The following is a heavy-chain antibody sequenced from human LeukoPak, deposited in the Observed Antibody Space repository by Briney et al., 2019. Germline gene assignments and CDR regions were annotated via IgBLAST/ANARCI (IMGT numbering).Heavy chain of an antibody. D-gene: IGHD1-26*01. CDR1: GFTFDDFA. J-gene: IGHJ4*02. Sequence: GGSLRLSCAASGFTFDDFAMHWVPQAPGKGLEWVSGICWNSGSIGYADSVKGRFTISRDNAKNSLYLQMNSRRAEDMALYYCAKGREPYSGSDSDFDYWGQGTLVTVSS. V-gene: IGHV3-9*03. CDR2: ICWNSGSI. CDR3: AKGREPYSGSDSDFDY.